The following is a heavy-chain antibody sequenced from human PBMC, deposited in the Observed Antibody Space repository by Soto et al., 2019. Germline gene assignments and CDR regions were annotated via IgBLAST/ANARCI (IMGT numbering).Heavy chain of an antibody. J-gene: IGHJ4*02. D-gene: IGHD6-13*01. CDR1: GYTFTSYA. Sequence: GASVKGSFKASGYTFTSYAMHWLRQAPGQRLEWMGWINAGNGNTKYSQKFQGRVTITRDTSASTAYMELSSLRSEDTAVYYCARGTGIAAAGTSGWYFDYWGQGTLVTVSS. CDR2: INAGNGNT. CDR3: ARGTGIAAAGTSGWYFDY. V-gene: IGHV1-3*01.